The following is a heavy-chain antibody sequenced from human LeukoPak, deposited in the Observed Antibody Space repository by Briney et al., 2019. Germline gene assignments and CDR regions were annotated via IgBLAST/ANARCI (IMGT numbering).Heavy chain of an antibody. CDR3: AKLHNLNCDY. D-gene: IGHD1-14*01. CDR2: ISGSGGTT. V-gene: IGHV3-23*01. CDR1: GFTFSTYA. J-gene: IGHJ4*02. Sequence: GGSLRLSCAASGFTFSTYAMSWVRQAPGKGLEWVSTISGSGGTTYYADSVKGRFTISRDNPKNTLYLQMNSLRPEDTAVYYCAKLHNLNCDYWGLGTLATVSS.